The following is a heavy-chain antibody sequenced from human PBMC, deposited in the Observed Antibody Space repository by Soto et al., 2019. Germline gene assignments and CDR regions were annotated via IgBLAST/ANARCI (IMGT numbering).Heavy chain of an antibody. CDR3: ASHEQREADPFED. CDR2: TYYRSQWYS. Sequence: SQTLSLTCAISGPTVSSNSATWNWIRQSPSRGLEWLGRTYYRSQWYSDYALSVKSRITINPDTTKNQFALHLNSVTPEDTAVYYCASHEQREADPFEDWGQETLVTVSS. V-gene: IGHV6-1*01. D-gene: IGHD6-19*01. J-gene: IGHJ4*02. CDR1: GPTVSSNSAT.